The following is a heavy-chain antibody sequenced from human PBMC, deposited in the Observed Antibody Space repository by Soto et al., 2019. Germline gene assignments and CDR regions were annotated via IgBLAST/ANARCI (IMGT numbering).Heavy chain of an antibody. D-gene: IGHD4-17*01. J-gene: IGHJ5*02. CDR1: GGSFSGYY. Sequence: QVQLQQWGAGLLKPSETLSLTCAVYGGSFSGYYWSWIRQPPGKGLEWIGEINHSGSTNYNPSLKRPVTISVDTSKNQFSLKLSSVTAADTAVYYCAVGGTVTRWFDPWGQGTLVTVSS. CDR2: INHSGST. V-gene: IGHV4-34*01. CDR3: AVGGTVTRWFDP.